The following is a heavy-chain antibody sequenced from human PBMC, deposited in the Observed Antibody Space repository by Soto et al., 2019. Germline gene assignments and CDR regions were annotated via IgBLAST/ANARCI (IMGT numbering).Heavy chain of an antibody. D-gene: IGHD2-2*02. CDR3: AREVVVPAAIPVTYYYYYGMDV. V-gene: IGHV1-2*04. Sequence: ASVKVSCKASGYTFTGYYMHWVRQAPGQGLEWMGWINPNSGGTNYAQKFQGWVTMTRDTSISTAYMELSRLRSDDTAVYYCAREVVVPAAIPVTYYYYYGMDVWGQGTTVTVSS. J-gene: IGHJ6*02. CDR2: INPNSGGT. CDR1: GYTFTGYY.